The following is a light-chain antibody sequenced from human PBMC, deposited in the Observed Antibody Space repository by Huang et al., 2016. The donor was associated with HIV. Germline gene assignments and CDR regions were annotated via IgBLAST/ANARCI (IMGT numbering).Light chain of an antibody. CDR2: KVS. CDR1: QSLVYSDGNTY. V-gene: IGKV2-30*01. CDR3: MQGTRWPWT. J-gene: IGKJ1*01. Sequence: DVVMTQSPLSLPVTLGQPASISCRSSQSLVYSDGNTYLNWFQQRPGQSPRRLIYKVSNRDSGIPDRFSGSGSDTDFTLKVSRVEAEDVGIYYCMQGTRWPWTFGQGTKVEIK.